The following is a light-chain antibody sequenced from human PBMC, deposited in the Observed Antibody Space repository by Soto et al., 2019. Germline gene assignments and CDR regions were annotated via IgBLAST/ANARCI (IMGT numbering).Light chain of an antibody. CDR3: SSYAGNYTLD. CDR2: DVN. Sequence: QSALTQPRSVSGSPGQSVIISCTGTSGDVGTYNSVSWYQQHPGKAPRLMIYDVNKRSSGVPDRFSASMSGNTASLTISGLQADDEADYHCSSYAGNYTLDFGGGTQLTVL. V-gene: IGLV2-11*01. J-gene: IGLJ2*01. CDR1: SGDVGTYNS.